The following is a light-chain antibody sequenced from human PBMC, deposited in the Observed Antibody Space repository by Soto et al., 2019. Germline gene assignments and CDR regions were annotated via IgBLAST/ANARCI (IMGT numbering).Light chain of an antibody. Sequence: QLVLTQSSSASAYLGSSVNLTCTLSSGHSSYIIAWHKQQPGNDPRYLMKLEGSGSYNKGSGVPDRFSGSSSGADRYLTISQLQFEDEADYYCETWESNTRVFSGGTQLTVL. CDR2: LEGSGSY. CDR1: SGHSSYI. CDR3: ETWESNTRV. V-gene: IGLV4-60*02. J-gene: IGLJ2*01.